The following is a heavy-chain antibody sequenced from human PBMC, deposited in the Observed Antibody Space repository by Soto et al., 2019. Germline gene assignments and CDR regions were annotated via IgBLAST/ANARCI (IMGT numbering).Heavy chain of an antibody. Sequence: GGSLRLSCAVAGFICSSYDMSWVRQAPGKGLEWVSTILVGGSTHYEDSVKGRFTISRDTSKNTVYLQMNSLTAGDTAVYYCAKATATGGGAFEICGQGTMVTVSS. J-gene: IGHJ3*02. CDR3: AKATATGGGAFEI. CDR1: GFICSSYD. CDR2: ILVGGST. V-gene: IGHV3-23*01. D-gene: IGHD2-8*02.